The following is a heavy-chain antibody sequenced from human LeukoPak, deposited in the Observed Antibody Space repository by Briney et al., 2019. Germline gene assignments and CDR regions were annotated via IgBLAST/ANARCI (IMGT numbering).Heavy chain of an antibody. D-gene: IGHD1-20*01. J-gene: IGHJ5*02. CDR1: GGSISSYY. CDR3: ARLNWNWFDP. Sequence: SETLSLTCTVSGGSISSYYWSWIRQPPGKGLEWIGYIYYSGSANYNPSLKSRVTISVDTSKNQFSLKLSSVTAADTAVYYCARLNWNWFDPWGQGTLVTVSS. V-gene: IGHV4-59*01. CDR2: IYYSGSA.